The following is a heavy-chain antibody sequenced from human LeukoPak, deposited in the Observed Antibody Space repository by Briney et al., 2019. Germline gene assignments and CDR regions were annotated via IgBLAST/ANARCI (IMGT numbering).Heavy chain of an antibody. D-gene: IGHD5-18*01. CDR1: GYSLTSYW. Sequence: GESLKISCKGCGYSLTSYWIGWVRQMPGKGLEWMGIIYPGDSDTRYSPSFQGQVTTSADKSISTAYLQWSTLKASDTAMYYCARQTPVDTAMVTSMDYWGQGTLVTV. CDR2: IYPGDSDT. V-gene: IGHV5-51*01. CDR3: ARQTPVDTAMVTSMDY. J-gene: IGHJ4*02.